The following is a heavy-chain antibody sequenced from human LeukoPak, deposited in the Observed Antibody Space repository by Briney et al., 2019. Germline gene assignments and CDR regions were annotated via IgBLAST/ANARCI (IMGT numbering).Heavy chain of an antibody. CDR1: GGSISSSSYW. D-gene: IGHD3-22*01. CDR3: ARNYYESSGYYPWNFDY. V-gene: IGHV4-39*01. CDR2: IYYSGST. J-gene: IGHJ4*02. Sequence: SETLSLTCTVSGGSISSSSYWWGWIRQPPGKGLEWIANIYYSGSTHYNPSLKSRVTISIEKSKNQLSLRLSSVTAADTAVYYCARNYYESSGYYPWNFDYWGQGTLVTVSS.